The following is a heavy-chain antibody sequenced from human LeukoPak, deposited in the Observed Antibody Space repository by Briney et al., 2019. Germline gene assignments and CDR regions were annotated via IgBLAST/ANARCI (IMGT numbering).Heavy chain of an antibody. Sequence: PGGSLRLSCAASGFTFSSYSMNWVRQAPGKGLEWVSSISGSSSYINYADSVKGRFTISRDNAKNTLYLQMNSLRAEDTAVYYCARTSSYGDLPSYGMDVWGQGTTVTVSS. CDR2: ISGSSSYI. CDR3: ARTSSYGDLPSYGMDV. D-gene: IGHD4-17*01. V-gene: IGHV3-21*01. CDR1: GFTFSSYS. J-gene: IGHJ6*02.